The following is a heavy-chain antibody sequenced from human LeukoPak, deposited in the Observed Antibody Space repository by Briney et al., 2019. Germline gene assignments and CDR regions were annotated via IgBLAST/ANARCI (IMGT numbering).Heavy chain of an antibody. CDR2: INPNSGGT. J-gene: IGHJ6*03. CDR1: GYTFTGYY. Sequence: ASVKVSCKASGYTFTGYYMHWVRQAPGQGLEWMAWINPNSGGTKIPQKFQGRVTMTRDTSITTVHMDLTGLTFDDTAVYYCASHVVVPAAMDYYYYYYMDVWGKGTTVTVSS. V-gene: IGHV1-2*02. D-gene: IGHD2-2*01. CDR3: ASHVVVPAAMDYYYYYYMDV.